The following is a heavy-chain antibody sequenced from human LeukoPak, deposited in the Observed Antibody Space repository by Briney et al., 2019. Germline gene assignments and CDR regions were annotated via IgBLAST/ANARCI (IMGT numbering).Heavy chain of an antibody. CDR1: GYTFTGYY. CDR3: ARDRYDSSGYYDT. J-gene: IGHJ5*02. Sequence: ASVKVSCKASGYTFTGYYMHWMRQAPGQGLEWMGWINPNSGGTNYAQKFQGRVTMTRDTSISTAYMELSRLRSDGTAVYYCARDRYDSSGYYDTWGQGTLVTVSS. D-gene: IGHD3-22*01. CDR2: INPNSGGT. V-gene: IGHV1-2*02.